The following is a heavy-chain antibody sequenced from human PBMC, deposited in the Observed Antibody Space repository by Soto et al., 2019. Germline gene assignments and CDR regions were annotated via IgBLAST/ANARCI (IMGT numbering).Heavy chain of an antibody. Sequence: QLQLQESGPGLVNPSETLSLTCTVSGGSISSRGYYWGWIRQPPGKGLEWIGTIYYSRSTYYNPSLKSRVTISVDTSKNQFSLKLSSVTAADTAVYYCATSNWFDPWGQGTLVTVSS. CDR2: IYYSRST. V-gene: IGHV4-39*01. J-gene: IGHJ5*02. CDR3: ATSNWFDP. CDR1: GGSISSRGYY.